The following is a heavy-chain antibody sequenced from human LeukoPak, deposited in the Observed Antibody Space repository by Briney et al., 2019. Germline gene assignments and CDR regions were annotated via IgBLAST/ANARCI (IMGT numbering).Heavy chain of an antibody. CDR2: IKQDGSDK. CDR1: GITCSSYW. J-gene: IGHJ6*02. V-gene: IGHV3-7*04. Sequence: PGGSLRLSCAASGITCSSYWMSRVRQAPGKGLEWVANIKQDGSDKYYVDSVKGRFTISRDNAKNSLYLQMNSLRAEDTAVYYCARDLRLLIADGYYYYGMDVWGQGTTVTVSS. D-gene: IGHD2-21*01. CDR3: ARDLRLLIADGYYYYGMDV.